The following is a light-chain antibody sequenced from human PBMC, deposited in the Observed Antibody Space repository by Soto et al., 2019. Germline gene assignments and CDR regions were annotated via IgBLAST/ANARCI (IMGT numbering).Light chain of an antibody. CDR1: QSISSW. Sequence: DIQITQSPSTLSASVGDRVTITCRASQSISSWLAWYQQKPGKAPKLLIYDASSLESGVPSRFSGSGSGTEFTLTISSLQPDDFATYYCQQYNSNSPFGQGTRLEIK. V-gene: IGKV1-5*01. J-gene: IGKJ5*01. CDR3: QQYNSNSP. CDR2: DAS.